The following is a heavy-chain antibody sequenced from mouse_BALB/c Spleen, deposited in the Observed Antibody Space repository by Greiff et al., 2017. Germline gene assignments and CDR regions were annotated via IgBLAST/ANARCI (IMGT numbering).Heavy chain of an antibody. CDR3: ASSSTMVTYYAMDY. D-gene: IGHD2-2*01. CDR2: IWAGGST. J-gene: IGHJ4*01. Sequence: VKLQESGPGLVAPSQSLSITCTVSGFSLTSYGVHWVRQPPGKGLEWLGVIWAGGSTNYNSALMSRLSISKDNSKSQVFLKMNSLQTDDTAMYYCASSSTMVTYYAMDYWGQGTSVTVSS. CDR1: GFSLTSYG. V-gene: IGHV2-9*02.